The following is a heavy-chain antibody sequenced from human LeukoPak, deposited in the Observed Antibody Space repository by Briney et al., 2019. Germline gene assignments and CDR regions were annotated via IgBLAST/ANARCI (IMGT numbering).Heavy chain of an antibody. CDR1: GFSFSGHW. D-gene: IGHD6-6*01. Sequence: GGSLRLSCTASGFSFSGHWMHWARQLPGKGLVWVSRISPTGSTTCYADSVKGRFTVSRDNAKNTLYLQVNNLRAEDTAVYYCARGPNSNWSGLDFWGQGTLLTVSS. J-gene: IGHJ4*02. CDR2: ISPTGSTT. CDR3: ARGPNSNWSGLDF. V-gene: IGHV3-74*01.